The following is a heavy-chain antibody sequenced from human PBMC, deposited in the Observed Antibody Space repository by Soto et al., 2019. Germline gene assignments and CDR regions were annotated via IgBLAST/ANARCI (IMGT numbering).Heavy chain of an antibody. Sequence: QVQLVESGGGVVQPGTSLTLSCAASGFIFSRDGMHWVRQAPGKGLEWVAVISYHGSDIYYADSVKGRFTISRDNSKNTVYLQMNSLSPEDTALYYCAKPHVADIPFDSGGQGPLVTVSS. J-gene: IGHJ4*02. CDR2: ISYHGSDI. CDR3: AKPHVADIPFDS. D-gene: IGHD3-9*01. V-gene: IGHV3-30*18. CDR1: GFIFSRDG.